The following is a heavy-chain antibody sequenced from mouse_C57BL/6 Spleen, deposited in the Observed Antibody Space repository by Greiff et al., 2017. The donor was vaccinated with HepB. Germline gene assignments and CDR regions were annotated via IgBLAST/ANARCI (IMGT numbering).Heavy chain of an antibody. CDR2: IWSGGST. J-gene: IGHJ1*03. CDR3: ARNLRGLQGWYFDV. D-gene: IGHD2-4*01. Sequence: VQLQQSGPGLVQPSQSLSITCTVSGFSLTSYGVHWVRQSPGKGLEWLGVIWSGGSTDYNAAFISRLSIRKDNSKSQVFFKMNRLQADDTAIYYCARNLRGLQGWYFDVWGTGTTVTVSS. CDR1: GFSLTSYG. V-gene: IGHV2-2*01.